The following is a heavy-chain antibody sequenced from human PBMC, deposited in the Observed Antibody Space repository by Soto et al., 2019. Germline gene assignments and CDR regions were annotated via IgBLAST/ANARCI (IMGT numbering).Heavy chain of an antibody. CDR2: ISGFNGNT. Sequence: ASVKVSCKASGYTFNFYGITWVRQAPGQGLEWMGWISGFNGNTNYAADLQGRVTMTTDTSTSTAYMERRGLRSDDTAVYYCARIGVSSGHESPDFDSWGKGTLVTVAS. CDR1: GYTFNFYG. D-gene: IGHD3-16*01. V-gene: IGHV1-18*01. J-gene: IGHJ4*02. CDR3: ARIGVSSGHESPDFDS.